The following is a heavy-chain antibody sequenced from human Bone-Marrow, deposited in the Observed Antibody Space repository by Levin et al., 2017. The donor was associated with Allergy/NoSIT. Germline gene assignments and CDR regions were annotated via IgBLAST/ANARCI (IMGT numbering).Heavy chain of an antibody. CDR2: IYYSGST. CDR1: GASISSGGHY. V-gene: IGHV4-31*03. D-gene: IGHD3-22*01. CDR3: ARSRRHYFDGSGHYPPPGSGFDS. Sequence: SETLSLTCSVSGASISSGGHYWTWIRQHPGTGLEWIGYIYYSGSTTYKPSLKSRLTISVDTSKNQFSLRLSSVTAADTAVYYCARSRRHYFDGSGHYPPPGSGFDSWGQGMLVTVSS. J-gene: IGHJ5*01.